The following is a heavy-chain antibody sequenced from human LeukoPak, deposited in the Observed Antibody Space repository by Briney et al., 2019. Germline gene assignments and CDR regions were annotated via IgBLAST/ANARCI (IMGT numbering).Heavy chain of an antibody. CDR2: INPNSGGT. V-gene: IGHV1-2*02. Sequence: ASVKVSCKASGYTFTGYYMHWVRQAPGQGLEWMGWINPNSGGTNYAQKFQGRVTITADESTSTAYMELSSLRSEDTAVYYCARDGLATRSPAYYDSSGYYPDDAFDIWGQGTMVTVSS. CDR1: GYTFTGYY. J-gene: IGHJ3*02. D-gene: IGHD3-22*01. CDR3: ARDGLATRSPAYYDSSGYYPDDAFDI.